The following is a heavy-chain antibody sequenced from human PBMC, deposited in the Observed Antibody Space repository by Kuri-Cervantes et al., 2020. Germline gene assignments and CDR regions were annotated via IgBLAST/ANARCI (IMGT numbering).Heavy chain of an antibody. CDR1: GFTFSNAW. J-gene: IGHJ4*02. V-gene: IGHV3-15*01. CDR3: TTGDIVVVPAAILNYYLDY. Sequence: GGSLRLSCAASGFTFSNAWMSWVRQAPGKGLEWVGRIKSKTDGGTTDYAAPVKGRFTISRDDSKNTLYLQMNSLKTEDTAVYYCTTGDIVVVPAAILNYYLDYWGQGTLVTVSS. D-gene: IGHD2-2*01. CDR2: IKSKTDGGTT.